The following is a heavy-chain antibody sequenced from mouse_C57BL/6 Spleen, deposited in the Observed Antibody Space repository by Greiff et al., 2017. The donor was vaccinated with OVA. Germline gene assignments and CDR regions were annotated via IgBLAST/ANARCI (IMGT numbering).Heavy chain of an antibody. CDR1: GYTFTSYW. D-gene: IGHD1-1*01. Sequence: QVQLQQPGTELVKPGASVKLSCKASGYTFTSYWMHWVKQRPGQGLEWIGNINPSNGGTNYNEKFKSKATLTVDKSSSTAYMQLSSLTSEDSAVYYGAREEITTVVRYFDVWGTGTTVTVSS. CDR2: INPSNGGT. J-gene: IGHJ1*03. V-gene: IGHV1-53*01. CDR3: AREEITTVVRYFDV.